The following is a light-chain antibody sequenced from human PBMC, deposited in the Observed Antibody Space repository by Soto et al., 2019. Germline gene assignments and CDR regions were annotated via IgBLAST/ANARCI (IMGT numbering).Light chain of an antibody. CDR2: GAS. Sequence: EIVLTQSPGTLSLSPGERAPLSCRASQSVSSSYLAWYQQKPGQAPRLLIHGASSRATGIPDRFSGSGSGTDFTLTISRLEPEDFAVYYCQQYGRPFGQGTKVDIK. V-gene: IGKV3-20*01. CDR1: QSVSSSY. CDR3: QQYGRP. J-gene: IGKJ1*01.